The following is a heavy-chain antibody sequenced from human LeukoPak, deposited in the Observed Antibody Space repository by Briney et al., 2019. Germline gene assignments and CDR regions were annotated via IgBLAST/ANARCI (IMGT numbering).Heavy chain of an antibody. V-gene: IGHV1-46*01. CDR2: INPSGGST. CDR1: GYTFTSYY. CDR3: ARNGEQLVGGAFDI. D-gene: IGHD6-13*01. Sequence: ASVKVSCKASGYTFTSYYMHWVRQAPGQGLEWMGIINPSGGSTSYAQKFQGRVTMTRNTSISTAYMELSSLRSEDTAVYYCARNGEQLVGGAFDIWGQGTMVTVSS. J-gene: IGHJ3*02.